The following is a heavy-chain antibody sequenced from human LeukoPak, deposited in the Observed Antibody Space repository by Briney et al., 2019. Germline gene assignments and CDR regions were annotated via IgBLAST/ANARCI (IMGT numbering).Heavy chain of an antibody. CDR2: ISGSGGST. V-gene: IGHV3-23*01. Sequence: GGSLRLSCAASGFTFSIYAMSWVRQAPGKGLEWVSAISGSGGSTYYADSVKGRFTISRDNSKNTLYLQMNSLRAEDTAVYYCAKDDIVATMTGAFDYWGQGTLVTVSS. CDR1: GFTFSIYA. D-gene: IGHD5-12*01. J-gene: IGHJ4*02. CDR3: AKDDIVATMTGAFDY.